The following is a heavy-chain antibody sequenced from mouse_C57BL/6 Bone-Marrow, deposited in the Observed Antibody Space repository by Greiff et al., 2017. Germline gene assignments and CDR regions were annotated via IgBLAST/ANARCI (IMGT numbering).Heavy chain of an antibody. CDR1: GFSFSSYA. D-gene: IGHD1-1*01. CDR3: ASDSSNYGYFYV. CDR2: ISDGGSYT. V-gene: IGHV5-4*01. Sequence: EVQLQQSGGGLVKPGGSLKLSCAASGFSFSSYAMSWVRQTPEKRLGWVATISDGGSYTSYPDNVKGRFTISRDNAKHNLNLQMSHLKSEDTALSYYASDSSNYGYFYVWGTGTTVTGSS. J-gene: IGHJ1*03.